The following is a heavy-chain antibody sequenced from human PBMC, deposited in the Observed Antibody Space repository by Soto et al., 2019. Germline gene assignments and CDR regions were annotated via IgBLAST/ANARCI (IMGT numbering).Heavy chain of an antibody. Sequence: SQELSLTCAISGDIVSSNSAAWNWIRQSPSRGLEWLGRTYYRSKWYNDYAVSVKSRITINPDTSKNQFSLQLNSVTPEDTAPYYCAREGGPSGFVYDYYGRDVRGQGTTVALSS. V-gene: IGHV6-1*01. D-gene: IGHD3-22*01. CDR3: AREGGPSGFVYDYYGRDV. CDR2: TYYRSKWYN. J-gene: IGHJ6*01. CDR1: GDIVSSNSAA.